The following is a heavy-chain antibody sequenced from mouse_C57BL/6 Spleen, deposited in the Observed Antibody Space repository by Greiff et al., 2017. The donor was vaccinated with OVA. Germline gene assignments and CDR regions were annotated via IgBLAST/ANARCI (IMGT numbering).Heavy chain of an antibody. D-gene: IGHD1-1*01. J-gene: IGHJ3*01. CDR3: ARITTVGGAWFAY. V-gene: IGHV1-50*01. CDR2: IDPSDSYT. CDR1: GYTFTSYW. Sequence: QVQLQQPGAELVKPGASVKLSCKASGYTFTSYWMQWVKQRPGQGLEWIGEIDPSDSYTNYNQKFKGKATLTVDTSSSTAYMQLSSLTSEDSAVYYCARITTVGGAWFAYWGQGTLVTVSA.